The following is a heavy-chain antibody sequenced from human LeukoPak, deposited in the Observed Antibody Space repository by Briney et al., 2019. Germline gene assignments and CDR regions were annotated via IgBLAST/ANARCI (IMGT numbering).Heavy chain of an antibody. CDR2: INPSGGST. V-gene: IGHV1-46*01. CDR1: GYTFTSYY. CDR3: ARDGNRLEMATGSFDY. J-gene: IGHJ4*02. Sequence: ASVKVSCKASGYTFTSYYMHWVRQAPGQGLEWMGIINPSGGSTSYAQKFQGRVTMTRDTSTSTVYMELSSLRSEDTAVYYCARDGNRLEMATGSFDYWGQGTLVTVSS. D-gene: IGHD5-24*01.